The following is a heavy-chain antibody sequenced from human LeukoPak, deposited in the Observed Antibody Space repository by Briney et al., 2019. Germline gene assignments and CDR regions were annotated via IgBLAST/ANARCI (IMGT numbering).Heavy chain of an antibody. Sequence: GRSLRLSCAASGFTFSSYGMHWVRQAPGKGLEWVAVIWYDGSNKYYADSVKGRFTISRDNSKNTLYLQMNSLRAEDTAVYYCANSRYYYDSSGYSHWGQGTLVTVSS. D-gene: IGHD3-22*01. V-gene: IGHV3-33*06. CDR2: IWYDGSNK. J-gene: IGHJ4*02. CDR1: GFTFSSYG. CDR3: ANSRYYYDSSGYSH.